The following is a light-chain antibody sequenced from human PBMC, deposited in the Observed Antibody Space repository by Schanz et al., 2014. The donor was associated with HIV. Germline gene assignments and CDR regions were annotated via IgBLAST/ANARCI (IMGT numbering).Light chain of an antibody. CDR2: DVD. V-gene: IGLV2-14*01. J-gene: IGLJ3*02. CDR3: GSYKSASFPWV. CDR1: SSDVGGYKY. Sequence: QSALTQPASVSGSPGQSITISCTGTSSDVGGYKYVSWSQQYPGKAPKLIIFDVDNRPSGVSNRFSGSKSGNTASLTISGLRAEDEASYYCGSYKSASFPWVFGGGTKLTVL.